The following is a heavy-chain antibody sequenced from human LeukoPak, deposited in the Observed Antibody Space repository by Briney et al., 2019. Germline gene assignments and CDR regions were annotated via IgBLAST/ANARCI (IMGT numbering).Heavy chain of an antibody. V-gene: IGHV3-15*01. CDR1: GFTFSNAW. CDR2: IKSKTDGGTT. D-gene: IGHD2-2*01. CDR3: TTVFGYCSSTSCSWSDY. J-gene: IGHJ4*02. Sequence: MPGGSLRLSCAASGFTFSNAWMSRVRQAPGKGLEWVGRIKSKTDGGTTDYAAPVKGRFTISRDDSKNTLYLQMNSLKTEDTAVYYCTTVFGYCSSTSCSWSDYWGQGTLVTVSS.